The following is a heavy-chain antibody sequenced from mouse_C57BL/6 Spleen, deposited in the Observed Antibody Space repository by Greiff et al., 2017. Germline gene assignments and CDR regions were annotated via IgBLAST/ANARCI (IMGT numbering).Heavy chain of an antibody. CDR2: FYPGSGSI. D-gene: IGHD2-4*01. V-gene: IGHV1-62-2*01. J-gene: IGHJ3*01. Sequence: QVHVKQSGAELVKPGASVKLSCKASGYTFTEYTIHWVKQRSGQGLEWIGWFYPGSGSIKYNEKFKDKATLTADKSSSTVYMELSRLTSEDSAVYFCARHEGYYDYEAWFAYWGQGTLVTVSA. CDR3: ARHEGYYDYEAWFAY. CDR1: GYTFTEYT.